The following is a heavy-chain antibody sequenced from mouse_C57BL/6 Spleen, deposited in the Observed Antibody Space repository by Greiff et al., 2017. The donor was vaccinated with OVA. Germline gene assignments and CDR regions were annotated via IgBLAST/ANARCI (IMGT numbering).Heavy chain of an antibody. J-gene: IGHJ2*01. Sequence: EVMLVESEGGLVQPGSSMKLSCTASGFTFSDYYMAWVRQVPEKGLEWVANINYDGSSTYYLDSLKSRFIISRDNAKYILYLQMSSLKSEDTATYYCARGNWYFDYWGQGTTLTVSS. CDR1: GFTFSDYY. V-gene: IGHV5-16*01. CDR3: ARGNWYFDY. D-gene: IGHD4-1*01. CDR2: INYDGSST.